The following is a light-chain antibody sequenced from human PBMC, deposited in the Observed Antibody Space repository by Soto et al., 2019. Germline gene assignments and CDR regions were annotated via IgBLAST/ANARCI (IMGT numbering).Light chain of an antibody. CDR2: DAS. CDR1: QTLSTNF. Sequence: EIVLTQSPGTLSLSPGARATLSCMASQTLSTNFLAWYQQKPGQAPRLLIYDASRRVTGIPDRFSGSASGTDFSLIINRLEPEDFAVYYCQHYGNSPLTFAGGTKVEIK. CDR3: QHYGNSPLT. V-gene: IGKV3-20*01. J-gene: IGKJ4*01.